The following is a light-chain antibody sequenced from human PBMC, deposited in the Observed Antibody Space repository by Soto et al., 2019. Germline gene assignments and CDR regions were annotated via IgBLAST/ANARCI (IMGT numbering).Light chain of an antibody. Sequence: EIVMTQSPATLSVSPGERATLSCRASQSVRSNLAWYQQKPGQPPRLLIYDASTRATRIQSRFSGSGSGTEFTLTIRSLQSEDFAVYYCKQYDNWPRTFGQGTKVDIK. V-gene: IGKV3-15*01. CDR2: DAS. CDR3: KQYDNWPRT. CDR1: QSVRSN. J-gene: IGKJ1*01.